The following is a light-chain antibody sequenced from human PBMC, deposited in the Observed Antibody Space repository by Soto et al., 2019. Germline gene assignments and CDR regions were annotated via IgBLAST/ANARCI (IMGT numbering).Light chain of an antibody. Sequence: EIVLTQSPGTLSLSPGERATLSCRASQSVSSSYLAWYQQKPGQAPRLLIYGASSRATDIPDRFSGRGSGTDFTLTISRLEPEDFAVYYCHQYGSSPATFGQGTKVDIK. J-gene: IGKJ1*01. CDR3: HQYGSSPAT. CDR2: GAS. V-gene: IGKV3-20*01. CDR1: QSVSSSY.